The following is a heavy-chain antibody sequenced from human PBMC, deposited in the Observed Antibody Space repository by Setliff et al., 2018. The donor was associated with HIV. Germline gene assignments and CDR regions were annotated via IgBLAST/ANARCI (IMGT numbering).Heavy chain of an antibody. CDR3: ARADYSDTSGYYSNFDY. Sequence: SETLSLTCAVSGVSISSQYWSWIRQPPGKGLEWIGFIYYNVNNNYNPSLKSRVSISVDTSKKQFSLKLNSVTAADTAVYYCARADYSDTSGYYSNFDYWGQGTLVTVSS. V-gene: IGHV4-59*11. D-gene: IGHD3-22*01. CDR1: GVSISSQY. J-gene: IGHJ4*02. CDR2: IYYNVNN.